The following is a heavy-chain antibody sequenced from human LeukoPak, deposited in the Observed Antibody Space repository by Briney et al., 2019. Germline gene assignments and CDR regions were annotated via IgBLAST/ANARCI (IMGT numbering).Heavy chain of an antibody. CDR3: ARGRATPSRLFFDYYFIDV. Sequence: SETLSLTCAVHGGSLTGYSWAWVRQPPGEGLEWIGEINQVEKTIYSPSLESRVSISLEASRNQFFLQLTSVAAADTAMYYCARGRATPSRLFFDYYFIDVWGPGTPVTVSS. V-gene: IGHV4-34*01. D-gene: IGHD4-23*01. CDR2: INQVEKT. J-gene: IGHJ6*03. CDR1: GGSLTGYS.